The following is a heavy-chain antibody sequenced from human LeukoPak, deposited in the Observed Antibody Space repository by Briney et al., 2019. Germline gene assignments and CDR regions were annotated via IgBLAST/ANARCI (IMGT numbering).Heavy chain of an antibody. V-gene: IGHV3-21*01. D-gene: IGHD2-15*01. CDR2: ISSSSRYI. J-gene: IGHJ6*01. Sequence: PGGSLRLSCAAPGFTFSSYTMNWVRQAPGKGLEWVSYISSSSRYIYYADSVKGRFTISRDNAENSLYLQMNSLRAEDTAVYYCARGSEGYCSGGGRYYGMDVWGQGTTVTVSS. CDR1: GFTFSSYT. CDR3: ARGSEGYCSGGGRYYGMDV.